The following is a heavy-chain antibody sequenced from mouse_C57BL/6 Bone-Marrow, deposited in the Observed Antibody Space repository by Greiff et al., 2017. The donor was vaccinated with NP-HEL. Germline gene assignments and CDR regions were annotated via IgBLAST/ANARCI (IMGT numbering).Heavy chain of an antibody. D-gene: IGHD1-1*01. CDR3: ARDSLYGGAMDY. V-gene: IGHV3-3*01. CDR1: GFSINSDCY. J-gene: IGHJ4*01. Sequence: EVKLVESGPSLVRPSQTLSLTCTVTGFSINSDCYWIWIRQFPGNKLEYIGYTFYSGIPYYNPSLESRTYITRDTSKNQFSLKLSSVTTEDTATYYCARDSLYGGAMDYWGQGTSVTVSS. CDR2: TFYSGIP.